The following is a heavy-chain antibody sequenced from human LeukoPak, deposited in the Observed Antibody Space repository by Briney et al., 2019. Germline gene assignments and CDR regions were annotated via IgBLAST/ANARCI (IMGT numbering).Heavy chain of an antibody. J-gene: IGHJ5*02. CDR1: GGSFSGYY. D-gene: IGHD2-2*01. CDR3: ARGSTWFDP. V-gene: IGHV4-34*01. CDR2: INHSGST. Sequence: SETLSLTCAVYGGSFSGYYWSWIRQPPGKGLELIGEINHSGSTNYNPSLKSRVTISVDTSKNQFSLKLSSVTAADTAVYYCARGSTWFDPWGQGTLVTVSS.